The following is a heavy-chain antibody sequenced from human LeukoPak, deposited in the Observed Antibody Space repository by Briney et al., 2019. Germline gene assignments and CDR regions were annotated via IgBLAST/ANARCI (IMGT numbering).Heavy chain of an antibody. CDR2: ISYDGSNK. Sequence: GGSLRLSCAASGFTFSSYGMHWVRQAPGKGLEWVTVISYDGSNKYYADSVKGRFTISRDNSKNTLYLQMNSLRAEDTAVYYCARGLSGSYQIDYWGQGTLVTVSS. V-gene: IGHV3-30*03. D-gene: IGHD1-26*01. J-gene: IGHJ4*02. CDR1: GFTFSSYG. CDR3: ARGLSGSYQIDY.